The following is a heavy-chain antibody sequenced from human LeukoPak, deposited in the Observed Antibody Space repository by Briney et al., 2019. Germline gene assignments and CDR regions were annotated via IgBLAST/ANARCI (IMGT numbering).Heavy chain of an antibody. Sequence: GGSLRLSCAASGFTFSSYGMHWVRQAPGKGREGVANIKQDGSEKYYVDSVKGRFTISRDNAKNSLYLQMNSLRAEDTAVYYCARGGGLRYSGYESSPGPRFDYWGQGTLVTVSS. D-gene: IGHD5-12*01. V-gene: IGHV3-7*01. CDR3: ARGGGLRYSGYESSPGPRFDY. CDR1: GFTFSSYG. CDR2: IKQDGSEK. J-gene: IGHJ4*02.